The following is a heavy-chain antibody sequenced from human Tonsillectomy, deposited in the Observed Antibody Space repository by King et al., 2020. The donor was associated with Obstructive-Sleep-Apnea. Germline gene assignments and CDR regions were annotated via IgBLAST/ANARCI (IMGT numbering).Heavy chain of an antibody. CDR3: AKGLVAAAGSWYFDL. Sequence: VQLVESGGGLVQPGGSLRLSCTASGFTFSNYAMSWVRQAPGKGLEWVSAISGSGGTTYYADSVKGRFTISRDNSKNTLFLQMNSLRAGDTAVYYCAKGLVAAAGSWYFDLWGRGTLVTVSS. CDR2: ISGSGGTT. D-gene: IGHD6-13*01. V-gene: IGHV3-23*04. CDR1: GFTFSNYA. J-gene: IGHJ2*01.